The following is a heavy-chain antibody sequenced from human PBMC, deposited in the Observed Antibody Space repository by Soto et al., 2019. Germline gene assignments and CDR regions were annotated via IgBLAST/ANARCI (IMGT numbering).Heavy chain of an antibody. Sequence: QVQLVQSGAEVKKPGSSVKVSCKASGGTFSSYGISWVRQAPGQGLEWMGGIIPIFGTANYAQKFQGRVTITADESTSTAYMELSRLRSEDTAMYYCARAVEQSYYYYGMDVWGQGTTVTVPS. V-gene: IGHV1-69*12. CDR3: ARAVEQSYYYYGMDV. J-gene: IGHJ6*02. CDR2: IIPIFGTA. CDR1: GGTFSSYG.